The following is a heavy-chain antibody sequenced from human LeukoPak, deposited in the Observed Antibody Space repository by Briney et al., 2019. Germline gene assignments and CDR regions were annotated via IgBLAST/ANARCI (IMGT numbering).Heavy chain of an antibody. CDR3: ARDRGIEGY. Sequence: PGGSLRLSCAASGFTFSSYAMHWVRQAPGKGLEWVAVISYDGSNKYYADSVKGRFTISRDNSKNTLYLQMNSLRAEDTAVYYCARDRGIEGYWGQGTLVTVSS. CDR2: ISYDGSNK. J-gene: IGHJ4*02. CDR1: GFTFSSYA. V-gene: IGHV3-30-3*01.